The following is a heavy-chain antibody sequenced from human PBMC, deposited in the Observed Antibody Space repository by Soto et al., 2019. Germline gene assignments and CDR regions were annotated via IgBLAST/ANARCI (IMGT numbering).Heavy chain of an antibody. CDR2: INHSGST. J-gene: IGHJ4*02. D-gene: IGHD3-16*02. CDR3: ARSYDYIWGSYRPKSPYFDY. Sequence: SETLSLTCAVYGGSFSGYYWSWIRQPPGKGLEWIGEINHSGSTNYNPSLKSRVTISVDTSKNQFSLKLSSVTAADTAVYYCARSYDYIWGSYRPKSPYFDYWGQGTLVTVSS. V-gene: IGHV4-34*01. CDR1: GGSFSGYY.